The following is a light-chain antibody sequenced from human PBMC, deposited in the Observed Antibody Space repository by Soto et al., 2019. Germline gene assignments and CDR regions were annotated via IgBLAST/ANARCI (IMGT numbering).Light chain of an antibody. CDR1: QAVRSDF. V-gene: IGKV3-20*01. Sequence: EIVLTQSPGTLSMSPGERATLSCRASQAVRSDFLAWYQHKPGQAPRLVIYGASTRATGIPDRFSGSGSGTDFTLTISRLEPEDFAEYYCQQGGGSLWTFGQGTKVEIK. CDR2: GAS. J-gene: IGKJ1*01. CDR3: QQGGGSLWT.